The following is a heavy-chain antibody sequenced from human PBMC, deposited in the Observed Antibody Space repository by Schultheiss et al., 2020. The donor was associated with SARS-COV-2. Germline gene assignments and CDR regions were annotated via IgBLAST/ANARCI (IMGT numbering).Heavy chain of an antibody. V-gene: IGHV4-59*01. CDR1: GGSFSGYY. CDR2: IYYSGST. J-gene: IGHJ3*02. CDR3: ARGAYYYDRAAFDI. Sequence: SQTLSLTCAVYGGSFSGYYWSWIRQPPGKGLEWIGYIYYSGSTNYNPSLKSRVTISVDTSKNQFSLKLSSVTAADTAVYYCARGAYYYDRAAFDIWGQGTMVTVSS. D-gene: IGHD3-22*01.